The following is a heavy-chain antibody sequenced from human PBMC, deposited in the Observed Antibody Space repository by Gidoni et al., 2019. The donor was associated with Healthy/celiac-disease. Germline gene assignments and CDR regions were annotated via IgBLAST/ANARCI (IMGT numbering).Heavy chain of an antibody. V-gene: IGHV3-30*18. J-gene: IGHJ4*02. Sequence: QVQLVESGGGVVQPGRSLRLSCAASGFTFSSYGMHWVRQAPGKGLEWVAVRSYDGSNKYYADSVKGRFTISRDNSKNTLYLQMNSLRAEDTAVYYCAKSPVPAAMSYFDYWGQGTLVTVSS. CDR1: GFTFSSYG. CDR2: RSYDGSNK. CDR3: AKSPVPAAMSYFDY. D-gene: IGHD2-2*01.